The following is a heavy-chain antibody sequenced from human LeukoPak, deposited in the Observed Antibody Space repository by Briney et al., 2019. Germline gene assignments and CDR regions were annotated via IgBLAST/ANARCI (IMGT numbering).Heavy chain of an antibody. Sequence: GVSVKVSCKASGGTFSSYAISWVRQAPGQGLEWMGGIIPIFGTANYAQKFQGRVTITADKSTSTAYMELSSLRSEDTAVYYCARSAGIAAAGTRPWGLRWDYFDYWGQGTLVTVSS. CDR1: GGTFSSYA. CDR2: IIPIFGTA. V-gene: IGHV1-69*06. CDR3: ARSAGIAAAGTRPWGLRWDYFDY. D-gene: IGHD6-13*01. J-gene: IGHJ4*02.